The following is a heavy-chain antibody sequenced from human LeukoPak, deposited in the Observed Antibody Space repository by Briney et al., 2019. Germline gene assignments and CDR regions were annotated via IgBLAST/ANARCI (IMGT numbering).Heavy chain of an antibody. CDR3: AISHMAAADY. CDR1: GYTFTSYD. CDR2: IIPIFGTA. Sequence: SVKVSCKASGYTFTSYDINWVRQAPGQGLEWMGRIIPIFGTANYAQKFQGRVTITTDESTSTAYMELSSLRSEDTAVYYCAISHMAAADYWGQGTLVTVSS. D-gene: IGHD6-13*01. J-gene: IGHJ4*02. V-gene: IGHV1-69*05.